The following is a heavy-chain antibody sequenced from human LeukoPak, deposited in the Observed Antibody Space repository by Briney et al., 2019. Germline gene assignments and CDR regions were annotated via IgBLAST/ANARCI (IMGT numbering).Heavy chain of an antibody. V-gene: IGHV4-61*02. CDR3: ATTPQRGYSYGWGTDAFDI. Sequence: SQTLSLTCTVSGGSISSGSYYLSWIRQPAGKGLEWIGRIYTSGSTNYNPSLKSRVTISVDTSKNQFSLKLSSVTAADTAVYYCATTPQRGYSYGWGTDAFDIWGQGTMVTVSS. CDR1: GGSISSGSYY. D-gene: IGHD5-18*01. J-gene: IGHJ3*02. CDR2: IYTSGST.